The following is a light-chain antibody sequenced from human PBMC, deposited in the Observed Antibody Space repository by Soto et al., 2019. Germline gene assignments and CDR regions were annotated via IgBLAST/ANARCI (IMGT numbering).Light chain of an antibody. CDR1: STNIRAVYD. J-gene: IGLJ2*01. CDR2: AIT. V-gene: IGLV1-40*01. Sequence: QAVVTQPPSVSGAPGQRITISCTGSSTNIRAVYDVPWYQQHPGTAPKLLIFAITNRPPGVPGRFSGSKSGASASLAITGLQAEDEADYYCQSYDSSQSASVFGGGTQLTVL. CDR3: QSYDSSQSASV.